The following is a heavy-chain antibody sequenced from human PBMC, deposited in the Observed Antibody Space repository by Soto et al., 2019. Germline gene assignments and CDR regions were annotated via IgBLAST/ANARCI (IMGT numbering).Heavy chain of an antibody. CDR2: TSYDGSNK. J-gene: IGHJ4*02. CDR3: AKDGFTAMVYFDY. CDR1: GSTFSSFA. Sequence: GGSLRLSCAGFGSTFSSFAMSWVRQAPGKGLEWVAATSYDGSNKYYADSVKGRFIISRDNSKNTLYLQMHSLRAEDTAVYYCAKDGFTAMVYFDYWGQGTLVTVSS. V-gene: IGHV3-30-3*02. D-gene: IGHD5-18*01.